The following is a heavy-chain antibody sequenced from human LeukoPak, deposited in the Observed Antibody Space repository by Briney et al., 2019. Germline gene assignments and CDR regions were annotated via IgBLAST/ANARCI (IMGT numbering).Heavy chain of an antibody. CDR1: GGSISSYY. V-gene: IGHV4-59*08. D-gene: IGHD3-3*01. CDR2: IYYSGST. Sequence: SETLSLTCTVSGGSISSYYWSWIRQPPGKGLEWIGYIYYSGSTNYNPSLKSRVTISVDTSKNQFSLKLSSVTAADTAVYYCARLFTGYYDFWSGYYSLSGYYGMDVWGQGTTVTVSS. J-gene: IGHJ6*02. CDR3: ARLFTGYYDFWSGYYSLSGYYGMDV.